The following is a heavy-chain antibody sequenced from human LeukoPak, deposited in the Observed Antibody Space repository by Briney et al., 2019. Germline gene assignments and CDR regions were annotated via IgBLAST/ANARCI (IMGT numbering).Heavy chain of an antibody. D-gene: IGHD6-19*01. V-gene: IGHV3-30-3*02. CDR3: AKSRVGYSSGGYYFDY. J-gene: IGHJ4*02. CDR2: ISYDGSNK. CDR1: GFTFSSYA. Sequence: GGSLRLSCAASGFTFSSYAMHWVRQAPGKGLEWVAVISYDGSNKYYADSVKGRFTISRDNSKNTLYLQMSSLRAEDTAVYYCAKSRVGYSSGGYYFDYWGQGTLVTVSS.